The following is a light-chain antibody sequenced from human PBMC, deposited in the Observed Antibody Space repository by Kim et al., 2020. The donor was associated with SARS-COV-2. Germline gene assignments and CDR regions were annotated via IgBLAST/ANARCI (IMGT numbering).Light chain of an antibody. CDR2: DVR. Sequence: GQSVTSPCTGTSSAIGGYNSVSWFQQHPGKAPKLMIYDVRQRPSGVPDRFSGSKSDNTASLTISGLQAEDEADYYCCSYAGTYTLVFGGGTQLTVL. CDR1: SSAIGGYNS. J-gene: IGLJ3*02. V-gene: IGLV2-11*01. CDR3: CSYAGTYTLV.